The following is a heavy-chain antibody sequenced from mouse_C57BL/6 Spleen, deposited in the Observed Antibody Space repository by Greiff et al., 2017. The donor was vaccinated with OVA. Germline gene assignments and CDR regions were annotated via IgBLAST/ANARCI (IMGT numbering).Heavy chain of an antibody. CDR3: TQYDYDGWGYFDV. CDR2: ISSGGDYI. CDR1: GFTFSSYA. D-gene: IGHD2-4*01. J-gene: IGHJ1*03. Sequence: EVQGVESGEGLVKPGGSLKLSCAASGFTFSSYAMSWVRQTPEKRLEWVAYISSGGDYIYYADTVKGRFTISRDNARNTLYLQMSSLKSEDTAMYYCTQYDYDGWGYFDVWGTGTTVTVSS. V-gene: IGHV5-9-1*02.